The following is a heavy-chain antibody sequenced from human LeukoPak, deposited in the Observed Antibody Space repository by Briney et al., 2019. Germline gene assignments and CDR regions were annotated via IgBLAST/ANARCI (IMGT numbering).Heavy chain of an antibody. CDR1: GYSIRSNYY. J-gene: IGHJ4*02. V-gene: IGHV4-38-2*02. Sequence: SETLSLTCIVSGYSIRSNYYWGWIRQPPGKGLHWIGSIYRSGDTLYNPSLKSRVTISLDTSKNQFSLRLNSVTAADSAVYYCARSHVATIISVWGQGTLVTVSS. CDR2: IYRSGDT. CDR3: ARSHVATIISV. D-gene: IGHD5-12*01.